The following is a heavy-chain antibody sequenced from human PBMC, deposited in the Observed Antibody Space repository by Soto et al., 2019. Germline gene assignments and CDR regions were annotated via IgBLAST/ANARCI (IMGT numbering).Heavy chain of an antibody. Sequence: QVQLQESGPGLVKPSETLSLTCTVSGGSVSSGRYYWSWIRQPPGKGLEWIGYIYYSGRTNYNPSPKLRVTLAVDPSTNHFTLKLSSVTATATAVYYCARADYSGPYTDALAIWGQGTMVTVSS. CDR2: IYYSGRT. CDR1: GGSVSSGRYY. CDR3: ARADYSGPYTDALAI. D-gene: IGHD1-26*01. V-gene: IGHV4-61*01. J-gene: IGHJ3*02.